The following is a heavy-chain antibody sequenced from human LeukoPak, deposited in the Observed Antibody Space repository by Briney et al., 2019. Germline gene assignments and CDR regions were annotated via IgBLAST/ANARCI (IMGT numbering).Heavy chain of an antibody. Sequence: GGSLRLSCAASGFTFSSYAMSWVRQAPGKGLEWVSAISGSGGSTYYADSVKGRFTISRDNSKNTLYLQMNSLRAEDTAVYYCAKNLVPPLGIAAAGHYSFDYWGQGTLVTVSS. V-gene: IGHV3-23*01. D-gene: IGHD6-13*01. CDR2: ISGSGGST. CDR1: GFTFSSYA. CDR3: AKNLVPPLGIAAAGHYSFDY. J-gene: IGHJ4*02.